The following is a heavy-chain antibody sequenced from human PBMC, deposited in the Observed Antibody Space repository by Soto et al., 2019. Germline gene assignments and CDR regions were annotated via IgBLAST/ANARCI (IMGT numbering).Heavy chain of an antibody. CDR2: XNXXXRX. V-gene: IGHV4-34*01. CDR1: GGSFSGHS. CDR3: STRAYDTNGYYRFDP. Sequence: SETRSLTCAVYGGSFSGHSWTWIRQSPGKALEWIXDXNXXXRXNXXXSXXXXVTISLDTSKNQFSLTLSAVTAADTAMYYCSTRAYDTNGYYRFDPWGQGTLVTVSS. D-gene: IGHD3-22*01. J-gene: IGHJ5*01.